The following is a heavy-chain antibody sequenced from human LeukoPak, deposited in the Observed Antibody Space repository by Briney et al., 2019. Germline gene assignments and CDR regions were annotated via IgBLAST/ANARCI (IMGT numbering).Heavy chain of an antibody. CDR3: TTDPGNYEIF. D-gene: IGHD4-11*01. CDR2: IKSKTDGGTV. CDR1: GLTFTNAW. J-gene: IGHJ4*02. V-gene: IGHV3-15*01. Sequence: GGSLRLSCAASGLTFTNAWMSWVRQAPGKGLEWVGRIKSKTDGGTVDYAPPVKGRFTISRDDSRNTLSLEMNFLKTEDTAVYYCTTDPGNYEIFWGQGTLVSVSS.